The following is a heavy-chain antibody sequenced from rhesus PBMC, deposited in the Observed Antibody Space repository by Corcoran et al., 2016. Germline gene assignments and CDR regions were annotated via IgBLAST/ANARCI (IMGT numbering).Heavy chain of an antibody. Sequence: QLQLQESGPGLVKPSETLSLTCAVSGGSISGYYWSWIRQPPGKGLEWIGNIDGKIAGTNYNPSLKSRVTISKATSKNQFSLKMTSVTAADTAVYYCARGGGTAAFDYWGQGVLVTVSS. D-gene: IGHD1-44*01. CDR3: ARGGGTAAFDY. J-gene: IGHJ4*01. V-gene: IGHV4-81*01. CDR2: IDGKIAGT. CDR1: GGSISGYY.